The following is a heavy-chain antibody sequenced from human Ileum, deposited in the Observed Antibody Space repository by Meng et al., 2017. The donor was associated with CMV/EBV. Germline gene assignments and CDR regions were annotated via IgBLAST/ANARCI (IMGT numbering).Heavy chain of an antibody. D-gene: IGHD3-16*01. CDR2: ITSSGYVI. CDR3: ARDRWLRWSPFFDY. J-gene: IGHJ4*02. CDR1: GFTFGDYY. Sequence: GESLKISWAASGFTFGDYYMRWIRQAPGKGLEWISYITSSGYVIYYADSVKGRFTISRDNTNNSLYLQMNDLRAEDTAVYYCARDRWLRWSPFFDYWGQGALVTVSS. V-gene: IGHV3-11*01.